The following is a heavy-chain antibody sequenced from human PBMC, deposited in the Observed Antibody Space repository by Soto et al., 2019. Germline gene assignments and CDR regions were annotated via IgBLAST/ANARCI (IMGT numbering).Heavy chain of an antibody. V-gene: IGHV3-74*01. CDR3: SREVLAATGTLGY. CDR1: GFTFSSDW. Sequence: GGSLRLSCAASGFTFSSDWMHCVRHPPGKGLVWVSRINSDGSSTSYADSVKGRFTISRDNAKNTLYLLLNSLRAEDTAVYYCSREVLAATGTLGYWGPGTLVTVST. CDR2: INSDGSST. J-gene: IGHJ4*02. D-gene: IGHD6-13*01.